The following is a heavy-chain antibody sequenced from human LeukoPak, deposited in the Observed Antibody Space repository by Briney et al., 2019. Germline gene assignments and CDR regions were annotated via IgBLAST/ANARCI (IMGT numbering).Heavy chain of an antibody. CDR1: GYSFTSYW. J-gene: IGHJ4*02. Sequence: GESLKISCKGSGYSFTSYWIGWVRQMPGKGLEWMGIIYPGDSDTRYSPSFQGQVTISADKSISTAYLQWSSLKASDTAMYYCARLRYCGGDCYSALDYWGQGTLVTVSS. CDR2: IYPGDSDT. D-gene: IGHD2-21*02. CDR3: ARLRYCGGDCYSALDY. V-gene: IGHV5-51*01.